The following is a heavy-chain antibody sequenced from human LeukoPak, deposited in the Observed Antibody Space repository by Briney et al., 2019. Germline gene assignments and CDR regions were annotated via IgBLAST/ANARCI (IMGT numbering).Heavy chain of an antibody. CDR2: ISSSSTYM. CDR1: GFTFSSYS. J-gene: IGHJ3*01. D-gene: IGHD3-22*01. CDR3: AKVRLDYYDPSGYYYHSDAFDV. V-gene: IGHV3-21*01. Sequence: GGSLRLSCAASGFTFSSYSMNWVRQAPGKGLEWDSSISSSSTYMYYADSVKGRFTISRDNAKNALYLQMNILRAEDTAVYYCAKVRLDYYDPSGYYYHSDAFDVCGQGTMVTVSA.